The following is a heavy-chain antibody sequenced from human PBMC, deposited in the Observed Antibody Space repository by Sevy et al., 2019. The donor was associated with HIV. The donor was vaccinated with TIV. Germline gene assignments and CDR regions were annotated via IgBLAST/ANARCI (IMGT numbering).Heavy chain of an antibody. CDR1: GFTFSGSA. CDR3: LVWLDLDYYYYMDV. Sequence: GGSLRLSCAASGFTFSGSAMHWVRQASGKGLEWVGRIRSKANSYATAYAASVKGRFTISRDDSKNTAYLQMNSLKTEDTAASYCLVWLDLDYYYYMDVWGKGTTVTVSS. CDR2: IRSKANSYAT. V-gene: IGHV3-73*01. D-gene: IGHD6-19*01. J-gene: IGHJ6*03.